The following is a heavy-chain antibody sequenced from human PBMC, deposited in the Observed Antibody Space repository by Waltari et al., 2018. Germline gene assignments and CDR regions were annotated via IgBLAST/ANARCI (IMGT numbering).Heavy chain of an antibody. D-gene: IGHD6-19*01. J-gene: IGHJ4*02. CDR1: GFTFSSYE. V-gene: IGHV3-48*03. CDR2: ISSSGSTI. CDR3: ARDPGWYPDY. Sequence: EVQLVESGGGLVQPGGSLRLSCAASGFTFSSYEMNWVRQAPGKGLGGVSNISSSGSTIYYADAVKGRFTISRDNAKNSLYLQMNSLRAEDTAVYYCARDPGWYPDYWGQGTLVTVSS.